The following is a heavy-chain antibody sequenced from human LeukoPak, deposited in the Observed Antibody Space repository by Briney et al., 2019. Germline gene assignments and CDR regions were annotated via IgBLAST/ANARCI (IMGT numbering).Heavy chain of an antibody. V-gene: IGHV4-4*07. Sequence: PSETLSLTCAVYGGSFSSYYWSWIRQPAGKGLEWIGRIYTSGSTNYNPSLKSRVTISVDKSKNQFSLKLSSVTAADTAVYYCAREPESLTYYYDSSGYFDYWGQGTLVTVSS. CDR1: GGSFSSYY. J-gene: IGHJ4*02. CDR3: AREPESLTYYYDSSGYFDY. CDR2: IYTSGST. D-gene: IGHD3-22*01.